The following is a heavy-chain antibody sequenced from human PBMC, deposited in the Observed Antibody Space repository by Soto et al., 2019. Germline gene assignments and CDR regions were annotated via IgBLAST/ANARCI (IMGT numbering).Heavy chain of an antibody. D-gene: IGHD6-13*01. V-gene: IGHV1-69*13. CDR3: ARAGGEQQLVRVYYYYYGMDV. Sequence: AEKVSCKASGGPFTRSAISWVRQAPGQGLDWMGGIIPIFGTANYAQKFQGRVTITADESTSTAYMELSSLRSEDTAVYYCARAGGEQQLVRVYYYYYGMDVWGQGTTVTVSS. CDR1: GGPFTRSA. J-gene: IGHJ6*02. CDR2: IIPIFGTA.